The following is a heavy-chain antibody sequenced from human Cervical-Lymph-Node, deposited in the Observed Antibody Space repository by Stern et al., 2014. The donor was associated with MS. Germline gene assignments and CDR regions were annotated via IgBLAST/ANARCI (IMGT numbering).Heavy chain of an antibody. V-gene: IGHV4-4*07. J-gene: IGHJ4*02. CDR2: IYGRGSP. D-gene: IGHD4-17*01. CDR1: GGSISTYY. Sequence: DQLVESGPGLVKPSETLSLTCTVSGGSISTYYWNWIRQPAGKGLEWIGRIYGRGSPRSNPSLQSRVPMSADTSTNQLSLKVKSVTAADTAVYYCARDPSPYGAWPFDSWGQGTLVTVSS. CDR3: ARDPSPYGAWPFDS.